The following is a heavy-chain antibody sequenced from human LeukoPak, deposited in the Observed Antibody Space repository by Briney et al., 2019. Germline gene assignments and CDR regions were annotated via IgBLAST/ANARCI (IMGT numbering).Heavy chain of an antibody. CDR1: GFTFSSYW. V-gene: IGHV3-74*01. J-gene: IGHJ5*02. CDR3: AREDNPLWFDP. D-gene: IGHD1-1*01. Sequence: PGGSLRLSCAASGFTFSSYWMHWVRQAPGKGLVWVSRIKTDGSSTGYADSVKGRFTISRDNSNNTLHLQTNSLRPDDSALYYCAREDNPLWFDPWGQGTLVTVSS. CDR2: IKTDGSST.